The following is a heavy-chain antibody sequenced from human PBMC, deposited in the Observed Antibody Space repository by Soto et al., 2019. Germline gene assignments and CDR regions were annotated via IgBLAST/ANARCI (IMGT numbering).Heavy chain of an antibody. CDR2: TSASGGTT. J-gene: IGHJ4*02. CDR3: AKAKYSSSWWAVDY. CDR1: GFTFGSYA. D-gene: IGHD6-13*01. V-gene: IGHV3-23*01. Sequence: PGGSLSLSCAASGFTFGSYAMTCVRQAPGKGLEWVSSTSASGGTTYYADSVKGRFTISRDNSKNMLYLEMNSLRAEDTAVYYCAKAKYSSSWWAVDYWGQGTLVTVSS.